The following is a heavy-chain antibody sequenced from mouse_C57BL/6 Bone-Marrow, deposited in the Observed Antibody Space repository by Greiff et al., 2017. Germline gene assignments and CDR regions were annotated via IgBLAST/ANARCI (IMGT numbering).Heavy chain of an antibody. CDR3: ALDWVYWYFDV. CDR1: GFNFTDYY. J-gene: IGHJ1*03. CDR2: IDPENGDT. D-gene: IGHD4-1*01. V-gene: IGHV14-4*01. Sequence: EVQLQQSGAELVRPGASVKLSCTASGFNFTDYYMHWVKQRPEQGLEWIGWIDPENGDTEYASKFQGKATITADTSSNTAYLQLNSLTSADTAVEYCALDWVYWYFDVWGTGTTVTVTS.